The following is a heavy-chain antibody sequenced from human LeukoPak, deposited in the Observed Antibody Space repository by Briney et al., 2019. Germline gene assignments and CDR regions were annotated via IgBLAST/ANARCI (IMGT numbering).Heavy chain of an antibody. D-gene: IGHD6-13*01. CDR3: ARGPGSSSWKNVAFCFQH. CDR2: IYYSGST. CDR1: GGSISSYY. J-gene: IGHJ1*01. Sequence: SETLSLTCTVSGGSISSYYWSWIRQPPGKGLEWIGYIYYSGSTNYNPSLKSRVTISVDTSKNQFSLKLSSVTAADTAVYYCARGPGSSSWKNVAFCFQHWGQGTLVTVSS. V-gene: IGHV4-59*01.